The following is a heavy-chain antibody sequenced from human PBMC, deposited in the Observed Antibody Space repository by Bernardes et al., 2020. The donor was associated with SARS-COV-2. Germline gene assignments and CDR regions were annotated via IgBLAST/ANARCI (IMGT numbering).Heavy chain of an antibody. Sequence: GGSLRLSCAASGFTFSSYAMSWVRQAPGKGLEWVSAISGSGGSTYYADSVKGRFTISRDNSKNTLYLQMNSLRAEDTAVYYCASERGYSGYDQKTSFAYWGQGTLVTVSS. J-gene: IGHJ4*02. D-gene: IGHD5-12*01. V-gene: IGHV3-23*01. CDR2: ISGSGGST. CDR1: GFTFSSYA. CDR3: ASERGYSGYDQKTSFAY.